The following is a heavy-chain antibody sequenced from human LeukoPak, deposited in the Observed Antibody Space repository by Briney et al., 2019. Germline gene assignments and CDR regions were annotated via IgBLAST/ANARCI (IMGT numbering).Heavy chain of an antibody. Sequence: PSETLSLTCAVYGGSFSGYYWSWIRQPPGKGLEWIGEINHSGSTNYNPSLKSRVTISVYTSKNQFSLKLSSVTAADTAVYYCASDDSSSAFDIWGQGTMVTVSS. J-gene: IGHJ3*02. V-gene: IGHV4-34*01. D-gene: IGHD6-13*01. CDR3: ASDDSSSAFDI. CDR1: GGSFSGYY. CDR2: INHSGST.